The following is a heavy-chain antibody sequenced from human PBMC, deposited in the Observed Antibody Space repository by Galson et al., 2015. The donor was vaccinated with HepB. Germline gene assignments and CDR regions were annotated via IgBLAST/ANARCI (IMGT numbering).Heavy chain of an antibody. CDR1: GGSFSAYY. CDR2: MNYSGSS. J-gene: IGHJ5*02. D-gene: IGHD6-19*01. V-gene: IGHV4-34*10. Sequence: ETLSLTCAVYGGSFSAYYWSCIRQSPGKGLEWIGEMNYSGSSNYNPSLKSRVTMSVDTSKNQFSLKLSSVTAADTAVYYCARYAYSSGWYWFDPWGQGTLVTVSS. CDR3: ARYAYSSGWYWFDP.